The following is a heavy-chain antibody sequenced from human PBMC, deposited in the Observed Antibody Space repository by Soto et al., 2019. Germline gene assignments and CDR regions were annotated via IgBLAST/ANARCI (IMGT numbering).Heavy chain of an antibody. CDR1: GAPISSGGYY. Sequence: SETLSLTCTVSGAPISSGGYYWSWIRQHPGKGPEWIGYIYNSGTTFYNPSLGSRITMSLDAAENHFSLELRSVTVADTAVYYCASEPISTPVGVPQLDTWGQGTLVTVSS. V-gene: IGHV4-31*03. D-gene: IGHD1-26*01. CDR2: IYNSGTT. J-gene: IGHJ5*02. CDR3: ASEPISTPVGVPQLDT.